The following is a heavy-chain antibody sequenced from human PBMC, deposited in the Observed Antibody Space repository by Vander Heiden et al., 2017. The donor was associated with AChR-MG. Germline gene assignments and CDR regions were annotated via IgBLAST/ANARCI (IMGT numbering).Heavy chain of an antibody. CDR3: ARGSTEYSSVVGYYYYYMDV. J-gene: IGHJ6*03. CDR1: GYTFTSYG. V-gene: IGHV1-18*01. D-gene: IGHD6-19*01. Sequence: QVQLVQSGAEVKKPGASVKVSCKASGYTFTSYGISWVRQAPGQGLEWMGWISAYNGNTDYAQKLQGRVTMTTDTSTSTAYMELRSLRSDDTAVYYCARGSTEYSSVVGYYYYYMDVWGKGTTVTVSS. CDR2: ISAYNGNT.